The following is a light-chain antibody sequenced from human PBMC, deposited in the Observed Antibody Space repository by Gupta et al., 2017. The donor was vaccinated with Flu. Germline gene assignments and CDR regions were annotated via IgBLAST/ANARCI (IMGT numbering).Light chain of an antibody. J-gene: IGLJ2*01. CDR2: SHN. CDR1: NIGSNP. CDR3: AVWNDGLNGCVL. Sequence: NIGSNPVNWYQQVPGAAPKLLIYSHNKRPSGGPDRFSASKSGNSASLDISGLQSEDEGDYYCAVWNDGLNGCVLFGGGTKLTVL. V-gene: IGLV1-44*01.